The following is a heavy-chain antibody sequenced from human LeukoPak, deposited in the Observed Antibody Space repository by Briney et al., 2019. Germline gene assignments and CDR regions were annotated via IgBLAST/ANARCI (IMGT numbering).Heavy chain of an antibody. CDR3: ARVYGYGDYFDY. CDR2: IYTSGST. V-gene: IGHV4-59*10. CDR1: GGSICSYH. D-gene: IGHD4-17*01. Sequence: SENLSLTCSVYGGSICSYHWRWLRQPAGKGLEWIGRIYTSGSTNYNPSLKSRVTMSVDTSKNQFSLKLSSVTAADTAVYYCARVYGYGDYFDYWGQGTLVTVSS. J-gene: IGHJ4*02.